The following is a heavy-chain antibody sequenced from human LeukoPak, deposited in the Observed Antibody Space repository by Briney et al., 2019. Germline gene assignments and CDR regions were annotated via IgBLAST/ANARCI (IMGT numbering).Heavy chain of an antibody. CDR3: AKTNYYDSSGSYYFVY. Sequence: PGGSLTLSCAASGFSFRSYAMSWVRQAPGKGLEWVSGISGSGGSMYYADSGKGRFTISRDNSKNTLYLQMNSLRAEDTAIYYCAKTNYYDSSGSYYFVYWGQGTLVTVSS. J-gene: IGHJ4*02. V-gene: IGHV3-23*01. CDR1: GFSFRSYA. CDR2: ISGSGGSM. D-gene: IGHD3-22*01.